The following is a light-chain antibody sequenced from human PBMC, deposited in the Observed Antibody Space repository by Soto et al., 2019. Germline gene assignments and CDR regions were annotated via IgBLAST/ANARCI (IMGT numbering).Light chain of an antibody. J-gene: IGKJ4*01. V-gene: IGKV1-5*03. Sequence: DIQMTQSPSTLSASVGDRVTITCRASQSISNWLAWYQQKPGKAPKLLIYRASSLESGVPSRFSGSGSGTEFTLIISSLQPDDFATYYCQQYHSYSPRLTFGGGTKVETK. CDR2: RAS. CDR1: QSISNW. CDR3: QQYHSYSPRLT.